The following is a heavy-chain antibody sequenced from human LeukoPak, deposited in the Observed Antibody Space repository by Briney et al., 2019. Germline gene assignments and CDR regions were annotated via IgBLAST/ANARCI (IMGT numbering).Heavy chain of an antibody. D-gene: IGHD3-10*01. Sequence: SETLSLTCTVSGGSISSSSYYWGWIRQPPGKGLEWIGSIYYSGSTYYNPSLKSRVTISVDTSKNQFSLKLNSMTAADTAVYYCAREVAYYYGSGTYMGNYMDVWGKGTTVTISS. CDR1: GGSISSSSYY. CDR3: AREVAYYYGSGTYMGNYMDV. V-gene: IGHV4-39*07. CDR2: IYYSGST. J-gene: IGHJ6*03.